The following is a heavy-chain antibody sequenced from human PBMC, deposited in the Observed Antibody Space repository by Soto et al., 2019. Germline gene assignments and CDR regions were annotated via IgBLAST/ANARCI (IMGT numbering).Heavy chain of an antibody. V-gene: IGHV1-2*04. CDR3: ARQAYDFWSGHNWFDP. CDR1: GFTFTSYA. CDR2: INPNSGGT. D-gene: IGHD3-3*01. Sequence: GASVKVSCKSSGFTFTSYAIHWLRQAPGQRPQWMGWINPNSGGTNYAQKFQGWVTMTRDTSISTAYMELSRLRSDDTAVYYCARQAYDFWSGHNWFDPWGQGTLVTVSS. J-gene: IGHJ5*02.